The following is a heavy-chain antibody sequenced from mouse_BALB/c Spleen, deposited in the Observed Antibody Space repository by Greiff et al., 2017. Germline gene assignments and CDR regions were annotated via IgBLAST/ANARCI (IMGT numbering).Heavy chain of an antibody. CDR1: GFNIKDTY. J-gene: IGHJ3*01. CDR3: ARSDGNYGGFAY. D-gene: IGHD2-1*01. Sequence: EVQLQQSGAELVKPGASVKLSCTASGFNIKDTYIHWVKQRPEQGLEWIGRIDPANGNTKCDPNFQGKATITADTSSNTAYLQLSNLTSEDTAVYYCARSDGNYGGFAYWGQGTLVTVSA. CDR2: IDPANGNT. V-gene: IGHV14-3*02.